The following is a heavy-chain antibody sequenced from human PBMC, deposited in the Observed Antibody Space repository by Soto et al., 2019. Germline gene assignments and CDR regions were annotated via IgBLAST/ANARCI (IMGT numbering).Heavy chain of an antibody. V-gene: IGHV4-31*01. CDR2: IYHSGTT. J-gene: IGHJ4*02. CDR3: ARASRSAGTDC. Sequence: QVQLQESGPGLVKPSQTLSLTCTVSGGSISSDGYYWSWIRQHPGKGLEWIGYIYHSGTTYYNPSLKSQVAISVDTSENHFSLKVSSVTAADTAVYFCARASRSAGTDCWGQGTLVTVSS. CDR1: GGSISSDGYY. D-gene: IGHD6-13*01.